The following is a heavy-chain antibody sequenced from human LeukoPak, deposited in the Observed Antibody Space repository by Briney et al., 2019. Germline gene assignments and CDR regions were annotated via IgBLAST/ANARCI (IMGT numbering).Heavy chain of an antibody. D-gene: IGHD7-27*01. J-gene: IGHJ5*02. CDR3: ARRSLIGDLSWFDP. CDR1: GFTFSTYW. V-gene: IGHV3-74*01. Sequence: GGSLKLSCAASGFTFSTYWMHWVRQAPGKGLVWVSRINSDGSSITYADSVKGRFTISRDNAKNTLFLQMNSLRAEDTAVYYCARRSLIGDLSWFDPWGQGTLVIVSS. CDR2: INSDGSSI.